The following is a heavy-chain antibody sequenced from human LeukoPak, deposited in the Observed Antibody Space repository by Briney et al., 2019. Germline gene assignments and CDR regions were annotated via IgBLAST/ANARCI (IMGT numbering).Heavy chain of an antibody. Sequence: SETLSLTCTVSGGSISSYYWSWIRQPPGKGLEWIGYIYYSGSTNYNPSLKSRVTISVDTSKNQFSLKLSSVTAADTAVYYCARHRFRYGSGSFDYWGQGTLVTVSS. CDR2: IYYSGST. D-gene: IGHD3-10*01. CDR3: ARHRFRYGSGSFDY. V-gene: IGHV4-59*08. CDR1: GGSISSYY. J-gene: IGHJ4*02.